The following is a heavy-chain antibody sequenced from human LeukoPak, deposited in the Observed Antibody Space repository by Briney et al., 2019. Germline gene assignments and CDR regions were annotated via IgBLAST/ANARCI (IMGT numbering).Heavy chain of an antibody. V-gene: IGHV3-21*04. CDR2: ISSSSGYI. D-gene: IGHD3-9*01. J-gene: IGHJ3*02. CDR1: GFTFSSYS. Sequence: GGSLRLSCAASGFTFSSYSMNWVRQAPGKGLEWVSSISSSSGYIYYADSVKGRFTISRENAKNSLYLQMNSLRAEDTAVYYCARGKVLRYFDWSPIYAFDIWGQGTMVTVSS. CDR3: ARGKVLRYFDWSPIYAFDI.